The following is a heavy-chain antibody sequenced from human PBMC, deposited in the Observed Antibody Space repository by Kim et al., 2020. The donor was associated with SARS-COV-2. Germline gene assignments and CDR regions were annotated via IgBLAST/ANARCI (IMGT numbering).Heavy chain of an antibody. Sequence: SETLSLTCTVSGGSISSGDYYWAWIRQSPGKGLEWIGNMNYRGTTYYNPSLKSRVTMSVDTSKNHFSLKLTSVTAADTAVYYCARQDGGLRLLEWLPWFGPWGQGTLVTVS. CDR1: GGSISSGDYY. CDR3: ARQDGGLRLLEWLPWFGP. J-gene: IGHJ5*02. V-gene: IGHV4-39*01. CDR2: MNYRGTT. D-gene: IGHD3-3*01.